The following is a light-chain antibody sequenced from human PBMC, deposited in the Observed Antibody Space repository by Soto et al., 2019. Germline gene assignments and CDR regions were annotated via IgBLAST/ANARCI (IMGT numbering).Light chain of an antibody. V-gene: IGKV3-15*01. J-gene: IGKJ1*01. Sequence: EIVMTQSPATLSVSPGERATLSCRASQSVSTYLAWYQQKPGQAPRLLIYSASTMATGIPARFSGGGSGKEFTLTISSLQSEDFAVYICQQYNDWPPRWTFGQGTKVEIK. CDR3: QQYNDWPPRWT. CDR2: SAS. CDR1: QSVSTY.